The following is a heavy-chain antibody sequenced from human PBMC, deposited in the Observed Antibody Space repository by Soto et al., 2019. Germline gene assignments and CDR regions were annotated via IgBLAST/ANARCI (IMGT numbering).Heavy chain of an antibody. CDR3: AKDKVGVLHDAFDI. CDR2: ISGSGDST. J-gene: IGHJ3*02. Sequence: EVQLLESGGGLVQPGGSLRLSCAASGFTFTSYAMTWVRQAPGKGLELVSAISGSGDSTYSADSVKGRFTISRDNSKNPLYLQMNSLRAEDTAVYYCAKDKVGVLHDAFDIWGQGTMVTVSS. V-gene: IGHV3-23*01. D-gene: IGHD3-16*01. CDR1: GFTFTSYA.